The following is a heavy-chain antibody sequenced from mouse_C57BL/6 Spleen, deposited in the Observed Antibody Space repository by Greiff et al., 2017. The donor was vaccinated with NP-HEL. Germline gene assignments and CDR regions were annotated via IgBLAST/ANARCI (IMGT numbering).Heavy chain of an antibody. J-gene: IGHJ4*01. Sequence: EVKVVESGGGLVKPGGSLKLSCAASGFTFSSYTMSWVRQTPEKRLEWVATISGGGGNTYYPDSVKGRFTISRDNAKNALYLQMSSLRSEDTALYYCARWLLRGMDYWGQGTSVTVSS. V-gene: IGHV5-9*01. D-gene: IGHD2-3*01. CDR3: ARWLLRGMDY. CDR1: GFTFSSYT. CDR2: ISGGGGNT.